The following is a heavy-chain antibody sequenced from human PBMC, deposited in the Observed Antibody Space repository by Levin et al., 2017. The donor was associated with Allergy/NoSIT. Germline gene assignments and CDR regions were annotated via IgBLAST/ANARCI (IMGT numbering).Heavy chain of an antibody. CDR2: IRSKAYGGTT. CDR1: GFTFGDYA. Sequence: QSGGSLRLSCTASGFTFGDYAMSWFRQAPGKGLEWVGFIRSKAYGGTTEYAASVKGRFTISRDDSKSIAYLQMNSLKTEDTAVYYCTRSPLSAHWYFDLWGRGTLVTVSS. V-gene: IGHV3-49*03. J-gene: IGHJ2*01. CDR3: TRSPLSAHWYFDL.